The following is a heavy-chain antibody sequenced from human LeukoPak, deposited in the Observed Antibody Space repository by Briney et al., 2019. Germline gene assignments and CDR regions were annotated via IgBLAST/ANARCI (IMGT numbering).Heavy chain of an antibody. CDR1: GYTFTSYD. D-gene: IGHD5-18*01. V-gene: IGHV1-8*01. J-gene: IGHJ5*02. CDR3: ARGRVGAKTGGYSYGYRWFDP. CDR2: MNPNSGNT. Sequence: ASVKVSCKASGYTFTSYDINWARQATGQGLEWMGWMNPNSGNTGYAQKFQGRVTMTRNTSISTAYMELSSLRSEDTAVYYCARGRVGAKTGGYSYGYRWFDPWGQGTLVTVSS.